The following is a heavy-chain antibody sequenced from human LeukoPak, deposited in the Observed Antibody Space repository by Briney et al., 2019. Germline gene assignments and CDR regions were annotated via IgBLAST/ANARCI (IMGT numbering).Heavy chain of an antibody. CDR1: GGSISSYY. CDR3: ARGNYDILTGYLNAFAI. J-gene: IGHJ3*02. CDR2: IYYSGST. Sequence: PSETLSLTCTVSGGSISSYYWSWIRQPPGKGLEWIGYIYYSGSTNYNPSLKSRVTISVDTSKNQFSLKLSSVTAADTAVYYCARGNYDILTGYLNAFAIWGQGTMVTVSS. D-gene: IGHD3-9*01. V-gene: IGHV4-59*01.